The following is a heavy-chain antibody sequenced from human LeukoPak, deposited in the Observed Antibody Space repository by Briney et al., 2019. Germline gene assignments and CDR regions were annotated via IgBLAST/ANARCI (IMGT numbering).Heavy chain of an antibody. D-gene: IGHD3-10*01. V-gene: IGHV4-38-2*02. CDR3: ARDRGSGSYYKEFDY. J-gene: IGHJ4*02. CDR1: GGSISSGYY. Sequence: SETLSLTCTVSGGSISSGYYWGWIRQPPGKGLEWIGSIYHSGSTYYNPSLKSRVTISVDTSKNQFSLKLSSVTAADTAVYYCARDRGSGSYYKEFDYWGQGTLVTVSS. CDR2: IYHSGST.